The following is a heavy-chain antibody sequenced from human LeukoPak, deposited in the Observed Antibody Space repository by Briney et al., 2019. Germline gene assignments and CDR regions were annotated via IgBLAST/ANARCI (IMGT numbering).Heavy chain of an antibody. Sequence: SETLSHTCAVSGYSISSGYYWGWIRQPPGKGLEWIGSIYHSGSTNYSPSLKSRVTILVDTSKKQFSLKLSSVTATDTAVYYCAREVDGLSWHFDYWGQGTLVTVSS. V-gene: IGHV4-38-2*02. CDR2: IYHSGST. J-gene: IGHJ4*02. CDR1: GYSISSGYY. CDR3: AREVDGLSWHFDY. D-gene: IGHD6-19*01.